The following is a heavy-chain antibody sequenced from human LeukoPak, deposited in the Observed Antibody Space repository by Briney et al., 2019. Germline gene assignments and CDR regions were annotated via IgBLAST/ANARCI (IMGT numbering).Heavy chain of an antibody. CDR2: IIPIFGTA. D-gene: IGHD1-14*01. J-gene: IGHJ6*03. CDR1: GGTFSSYA. V-gene: IGHV1-69*05. Sequence: ASVKVSCKASGGTFSSYAISWVRQAPGQGLEWMGGIIPIFGTANYAQKFQGRVTITTDESTSTAYMELSSLRSEDTAVYYCARGATVYYYYYMDVWAKGPRSPSP. CDR3: ARGATVYYYYYMDV.